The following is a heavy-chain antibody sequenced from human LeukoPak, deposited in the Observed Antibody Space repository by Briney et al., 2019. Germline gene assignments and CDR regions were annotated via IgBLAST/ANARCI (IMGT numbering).Heavy chain of an antibody. J-gene: IGHJ6*02. D-gene: IGHD4-17*01. V-gene: IGHV4-34*01. Sequence: SETLSLTCAVYGGSFSGYYWSWIRQPPGKGLEWIGEINHSGSTNCNPSLKSRVTISVDTSKNQFSLKLSSVTAADTAVYYCASTVTTMRWSYYYYGMDVWGQGTTVTVSS. CDR1: GGSFSGYY. CDR2: INHSGST. CDR3: ASTVTTMRWSYYYYGMDV.